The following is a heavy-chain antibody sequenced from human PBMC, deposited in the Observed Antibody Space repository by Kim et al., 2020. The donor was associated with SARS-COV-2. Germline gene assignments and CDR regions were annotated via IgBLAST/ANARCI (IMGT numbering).Heavy chain of an antibody. D-gene: IGHD2-15*01. Sequence: YASPVKGRFTISRDNSKHTLYLQMSSLGAEDTAVYYCAKGVVAATEGYFDYWGRGTLVTVAS. CDR3: AKGVVAATEGYFDY. V-gene: IGHV3-23*01. J-gene: IGHJ4*02.